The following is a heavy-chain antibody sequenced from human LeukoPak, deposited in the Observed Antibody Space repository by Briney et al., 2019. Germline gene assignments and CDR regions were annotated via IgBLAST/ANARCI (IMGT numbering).Heavy chain of an antibody. CDR1: GFTFSSYV. CDR3: AKRVGGTKGAYDY. V-gene: IGHV3-23*01. J-gene: IGHJ4*02. CDR2: IGESGGSA. D-gene: IGHD1-26*01. Sequence: GGSLRLSCAASGFTFSSYVVNWVRQAPGKGLEWASSIGESGGSAYYADSVKGRFTISRDNSKFTLYLQMNSLRAEDTAVYYCAKRVGGTKGAYDYWGQGTLVTVSS.